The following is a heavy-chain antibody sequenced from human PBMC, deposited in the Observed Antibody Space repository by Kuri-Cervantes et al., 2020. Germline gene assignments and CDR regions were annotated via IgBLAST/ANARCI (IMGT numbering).Heavy chain of an antibody. J-gene: IGHJ6*03. CDR3: ARVGYTTAFLDYYYYMDV. D-gene: IGHD5-18*01. CDR2: IIPIFGTA. CDR1: GGTFSSYA. Sequence: SVKVSCKASGGTFSSYAISWVRQAPGQGLEWMGGIIPIFGTANYAQKFQGRVTITADKSTSTAYMELSSLRSEDTAVYYCARVGYTTAFLDYYYYMDVWGKGTTVTVSS. V-gene: IGHV1-69*06.